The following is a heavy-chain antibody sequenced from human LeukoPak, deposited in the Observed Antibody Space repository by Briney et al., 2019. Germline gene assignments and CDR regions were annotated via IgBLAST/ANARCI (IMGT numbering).Heavy chain of an antibody. J-gene: IGHJ4*02. CDR2: IIPIFGTA. D-gene: IGHD5-24*01. CDR1: GGTFSSYA. Sequence: SVKVSCKASGGTFSSYAIIWVRQAPGQGLEWMGGIIPIFGTANYAQKFQGRVTITTDESTSTAYMELSSLRSEDTAVYYCARVAGGMATMNFDYWGQGTLVTVSS. CDR3: ARVAGGMATMNFDY. V-gene: IGHV1-69*05.